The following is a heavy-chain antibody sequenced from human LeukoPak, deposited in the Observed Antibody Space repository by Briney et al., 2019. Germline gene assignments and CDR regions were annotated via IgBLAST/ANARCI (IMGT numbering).Heavy chain of an antibody. D-gene: IGHD5-24*01. CDR3: ARPDPGGMATMSY. CDR1: GYTFTSYW. V-gene: IGHV5-51*01. Sequence: KVSCKASGYTFTSYWFGLLRQMPGKGLELMGIIYPGYSDTRYSPSFQGQVTISADKSISTAYLQWSSLKASDTAMYYCARPDPGGMATMSYWGQGTLVTVSS. CDR2: IYPGYSDT. J-gene: IGHJ4*02.